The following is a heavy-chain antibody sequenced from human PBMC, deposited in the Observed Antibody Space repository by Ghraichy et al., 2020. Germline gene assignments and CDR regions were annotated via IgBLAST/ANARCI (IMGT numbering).Heavy chain of an antibody. J-gene: IGHJ4*02. V-gene: IGHV4-59*08. Sequence: SETLSLTCTVSGGSISSYYWSWIRQPPGKGLEWIGYIYYSGSTNYNPSLKSRVTISVDTSKNQFSLKLSSVTAADTAVYYCARITPGGYSYAPFDYWGQGTLVTVSS. CDR2: IYYSGST. CDR1: GGSISSYY. D-gene: IGHD5-18*01. CDR3: ARITPGGYSYAPFDY.